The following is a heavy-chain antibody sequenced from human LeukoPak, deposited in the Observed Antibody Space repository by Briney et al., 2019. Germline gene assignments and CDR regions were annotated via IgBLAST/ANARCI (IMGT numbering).Heavy chain of an antibody. CDR3: ARVIQLWSGGADY. Sequence: SETLSLTCAVYGGSLSGYYWSWIRQPPGKGLEWIGEINHSGSTNYNPSLKSRVTISVDTSKNQFSLKLSSVTAADTAVYYCARVIQLWSGGADYWGQGTLVTVPS. J-gene: IGHJ4*02. D-gene: IGHD5-18*01. V-gene: IGHV4-34*01. CDR2: INHSGST. CDR1: GGSLSGYY.